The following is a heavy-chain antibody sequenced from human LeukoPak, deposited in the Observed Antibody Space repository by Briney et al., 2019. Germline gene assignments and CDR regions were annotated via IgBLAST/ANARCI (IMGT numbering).Heavy chain of an antibody. CDR3: ARDGTAAAGFDY. J-gene: IGHJ4*02. D-gene: IGHD6-13*01. Sequence: GGSLRLSCAASGFNVSGNYMSWVRQAPGKGLEWVSVIYRGGDTYYADSVKGRFTISRDNSKNTLYLQMNSLRAEDTAVYYCARDGTAAAGFDYWGQGTLVTVSS. CDR1: GFNVSGNY. CDR2: IYRGGDT. V-gene: IGHV3-53*01.